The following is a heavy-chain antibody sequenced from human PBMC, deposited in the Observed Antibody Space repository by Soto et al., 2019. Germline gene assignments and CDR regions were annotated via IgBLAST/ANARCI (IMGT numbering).Heavy chain of an antibody. D-gene: IGHD3-9*01. Sequence: KLRRTLSLTCAVSGGSIISSNWWNWVRQPPGKGLEWIGEIYHSGSTYYKPSLKSRVAMSVDTSKNQFSLKLTSATAADTAVYYCARRDWSGSTSHFYFDYWGQGVLVTVSS. CDR2: IYHSGST. CDR1: GGSIISSNW. CDR3: ARRDWSGSTSHFYFDY. V-gene: IGHV4-4*03. J-gene: IGHJ4*02.